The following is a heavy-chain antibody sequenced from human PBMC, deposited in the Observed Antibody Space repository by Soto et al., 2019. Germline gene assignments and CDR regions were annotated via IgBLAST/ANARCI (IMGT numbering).Heavy chain of an antibody. CDR2: INAGNGNT. CDR1: GYTFTSYA. D-gene: IGHD4-17*01. J-gene: IGHJ6*02. Sequence: QVQLVQSGAEVKKPGASVKVSCKASGYTFTSYAMHWVRQAPGQRLEWMGWINAGNGNTKYSQKFQGSVTITMDTSASTAYMETSSLRSEDTAVYYSARDTAPSDVWGQGTTVTVSS. CDR3: ARDTAPSDV. V-gene: IGHV1-3*01.